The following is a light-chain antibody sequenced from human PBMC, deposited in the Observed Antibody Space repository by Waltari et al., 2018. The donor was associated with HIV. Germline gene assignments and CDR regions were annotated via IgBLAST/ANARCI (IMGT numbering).Light chain of an antibody. CDR1: ESLSNY. Sequence: EIVVTQSPATLSLSPGERATLSCRASESLSNYLVWYQQKPGQAPRLLIYEASKRATGIPARFSGSQAGTEFTLTINNLEPEDFAVYFCQQRNSWPPTLTFAGGTRVEI. J-gene: IGKJ4*01. CDR3: QQRNSWPPTLT. V-gene: IGKV3-11*01. CDR2: EAS.